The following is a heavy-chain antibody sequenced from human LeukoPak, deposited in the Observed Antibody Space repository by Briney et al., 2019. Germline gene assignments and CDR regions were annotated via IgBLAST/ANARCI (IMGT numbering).Heavy chain of an antibody. CDR1: GYTFTSYG. J-gene: IGHJ4*02. V-gene: IGHV1-18*01. D-gene: IGHD2-15*01. Sequence: ASVKLSCKASGYTFTSYGISRVRQAPGPGLGWMGWIRAYNGNTNYAQKLQGRVTMTTDTSTSTAYMELRSLRSDDTAVYYCAFVVVVAASDYWGQGTLVTVSS. CDR2: IRAYNGNT. CDR3: AFVVVVAASDY.